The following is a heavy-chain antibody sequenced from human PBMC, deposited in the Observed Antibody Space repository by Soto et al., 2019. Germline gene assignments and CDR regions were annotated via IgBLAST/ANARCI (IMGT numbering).Heavy chain of an antibody. Sequence: QVQLVQSGAEVKKPGASVKVSCKASGYTFTSYDINWVRQATGQGLEWMGWMNPNSGNTGYAQKFQGRVTMTRNTSRSTANMELRSMRSEDTAVYYGARAGTEGDLGAFDIWGQGTMVTVSS. CDR3: ARAGTEGDLGAFDI. CDR1: GYTFTSYD. V-gene: IGHV1-8*01. CDR2: MNPNSGNT. D-gene: IGHD1-26*01. J-gene: IGHJ3*02.